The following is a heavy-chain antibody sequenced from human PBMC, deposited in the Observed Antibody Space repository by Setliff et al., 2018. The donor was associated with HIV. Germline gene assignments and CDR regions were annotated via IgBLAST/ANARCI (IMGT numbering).Heavy chain of an antibody. D-gene: IGHD2-21*02. CDR2: IRYDGSQK. CDR3: AKDVCCGAYCYAYHYYGMDV. Sequence: GGSLRLSCAASVFTFNNYGMNWVRQAPGKGLEWVAFIRYDGSQKYYVDSVKGRFTISRDNSKNTLYLQMNSLRVEDTAVYYCAKDVCCGAYCYAYHYYGMDVWGQGTMVTVSS. CDR1: VFTFNNYG. J-gene: IGHJ6*02. V-gene: IGHV3-30*02.